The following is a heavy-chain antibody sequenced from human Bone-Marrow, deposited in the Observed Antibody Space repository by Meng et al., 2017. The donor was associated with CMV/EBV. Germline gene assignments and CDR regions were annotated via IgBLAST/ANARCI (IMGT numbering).Heavy chain of an antibody. V-gene: IGHV1-18*01. Sequence: ASVKVAWQASDYTFTSYGISWVRQAPGQGLEWMGWISAYNGNTNYAQELQGRVTMTPDTSTSRAYMELRSLRSDDTAVDCWARCSSSSGGGDVWGQGTTVTVSS. CDR3: ARCSSSSGGGDV. D-gene: IGHD2-2*01. CDR1: DYTFTSYG. J-gene: IGHJ6*02. CDR2: ISAYNGNT.